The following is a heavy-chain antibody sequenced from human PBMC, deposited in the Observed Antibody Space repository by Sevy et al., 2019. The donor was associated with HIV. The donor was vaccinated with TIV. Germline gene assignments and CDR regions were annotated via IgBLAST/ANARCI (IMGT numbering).Heavy chain of an antibody. J-gene: IGHJ4*02. V-gene: IGHV4-31*03. CDR1: GGSISSGGYY. CDR3: ARNYYDSSGYYLGGEYYFDY. D-gene: IGHD3-22*01. Sequence: SETLSLTCTVSGGSISSGGYYWSWIRQHPVKGLEWIGYIYYSGSTYYNPSLKSRVTISVDTSKNQFSLKLSSVTAADTAVYYCARNYYDSSGYYLGGEYYFDYWGQGTLVTVSS. CDR2: IYYSGST.